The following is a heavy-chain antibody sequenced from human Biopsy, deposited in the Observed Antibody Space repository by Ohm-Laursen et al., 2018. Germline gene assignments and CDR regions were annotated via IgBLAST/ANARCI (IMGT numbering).Heavy chain of an antibody. V-gene: IGHV3-21*01. J-gene: IGHJ4*02. D-gene: IGHD7-27*01. CDR1: GFDFSDYS. CDR2: VTTTSSYI. Sequence: SLRLSCTASGFDFSDYSMSWVRQAPGKGPEWVSSVTTTSSYIYYADSVKGRFTISRDNAKNTLFLQMNSLSTEDTAVYYCVSFGIDWGLSYWGQGILVTVAS. CDR3: VSFGIDWGLSY.